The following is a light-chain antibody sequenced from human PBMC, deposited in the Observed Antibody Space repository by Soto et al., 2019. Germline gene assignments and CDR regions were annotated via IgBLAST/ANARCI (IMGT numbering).Light chain of an antibody. J-gene: IGLJ3*02. CDR1: SSDIGSYNL. CDR3: CSYAGSTIWV. Sequence: QSALTQPASVSGSPGQSITISCTGTSSDIGSYNLVSWYQRHPGKAPQLIIYEGNKRPSGVSDRFSGSKSDNTASLTISGLQAEDEADYYCCSYAGSTIWVFGGGTQLTVL. CDR2: EGN. V-gene: IGLV2-23*01.